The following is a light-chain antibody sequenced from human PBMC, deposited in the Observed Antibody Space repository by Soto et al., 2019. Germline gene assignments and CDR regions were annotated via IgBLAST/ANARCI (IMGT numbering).Light chain of an antibody. CDR3: QQSYSNPRS. Sequence: DIQMTQSPSSLSASVGDRVTITCRTSQSISSSLNWYQQKPGKAPKLLIFAASSLQSGVPSRFSGSGSGTDFTLTISSLQPEDFATYYCQQSYSNPRSFGGGTKVEIK. J-gene: IGKJ4*01. V-gene: IGKV1-39*01. CDR1: QSISSS. CDR2: AAS.